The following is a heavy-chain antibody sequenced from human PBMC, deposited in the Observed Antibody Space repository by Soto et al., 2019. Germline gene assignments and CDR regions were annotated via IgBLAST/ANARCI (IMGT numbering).Heavy chain of an antibody. J-gene: IGHJ4*02. Sequence: GGSLRLSCAASGFTFSSYSMNWVRQAPGKGLEWVSSISSSSSYIYYADSVKGRFTISRDNAKNSLYLQMNSLRAEDTAVYYCARAVEMATIDYWGQGTLVTVSS. CDR1: GFTFSSYS. D-gene: IGHD5-12*01. CDR2: ISSSSSYI. V-gene: IGHV3-21*01. CDR3: ARAVEMATIDY.